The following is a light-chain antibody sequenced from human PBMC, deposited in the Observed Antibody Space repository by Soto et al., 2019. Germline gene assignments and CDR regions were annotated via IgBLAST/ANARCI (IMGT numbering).Light chain of an antibody. CDR1: HDVSRN. J-gene: IGKJ4*01. Sequence: DIPMTQSPSSLSASEGDRVTITCQSSHDVSRNLNWFQQKPGEAPQLLIYDASNLERGVTSRFSGRGSGTDCTLPISSLQHEDVETYFCQQYNSMLSFGGATEVEIK. V-gene: IGKV1-33*01. CDR2: DAS. CDR3: QQYNSMLS.